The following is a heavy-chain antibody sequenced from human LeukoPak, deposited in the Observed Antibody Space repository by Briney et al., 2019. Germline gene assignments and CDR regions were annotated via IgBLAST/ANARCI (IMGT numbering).Heavy chain of an antibody. J-gene: IGHJ4*02. CDR2: INNSGGST. Sequence: GGSLRLSCAASGFTFSSYAMNWVRQAPGKGLAWVSGINNSGGSTYYADSVKGRFTISRDNSKNTLYLQMNSLRAEDTAVYYCARAVGASEGVDYWGQGTLVTVSS. CDR1: GFTFSSYA. D-gene: IGHD1-26*01. V-gene: IGHV3-23*01. CDR3: ARAVGASEGVDY.